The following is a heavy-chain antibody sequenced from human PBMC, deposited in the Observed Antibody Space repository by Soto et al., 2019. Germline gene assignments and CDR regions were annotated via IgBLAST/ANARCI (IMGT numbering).Heavy chain of an antibody. J-gene: IGHJ6*02. Sequence: GGSLSLSCAASGFTFSSYAMHWVRQAPGKGLGWVAVISDDGRNKHYADSVKGRSTISRDNSKNTLYLQMNSLRAEDTAVYYCAREYYDFWSGTPSHGMDVWGQGTTVTGSS. CDR2: ISDDGRNK. D-gene: IGHD3-3*01. V-gene: IGHV3-30*04. CDR3: AREYYDFWSGTPSHGMDV. CDR1: GFTFSSYA.